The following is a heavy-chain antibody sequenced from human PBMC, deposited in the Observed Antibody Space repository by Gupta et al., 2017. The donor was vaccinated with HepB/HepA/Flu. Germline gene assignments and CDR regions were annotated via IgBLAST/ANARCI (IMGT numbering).Heavy chain of an antibody. CDR1: GDSISGYS. D-gene: IGHD2-21*01. CDR2: ISYIGTT. V-gene: IGHV4-59*01. Sequence: QVQLQESGPGQVKPSETLSVTCTVSGDSISGYSWSWIRQSPGKGLERIGNISYIGTTNYNPSLKSRVTILVDTSKNQFSLRLTSVTAADTAVYYCARQFLDAFRIWGQGTMVTVSS. J-gene: IGHJ3*02. CDR3: ARQFLDAFRI.